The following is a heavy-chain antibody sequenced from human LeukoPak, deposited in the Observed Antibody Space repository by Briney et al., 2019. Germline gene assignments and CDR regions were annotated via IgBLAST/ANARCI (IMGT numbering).Heavy chain of an antibody. V-gene: IGHV6-1*01. CDR1: GDSVSINSAT. Sequence: SQTLSLTCAISGDSVSINSATWNWIRQSPSRGLEWLGRTYYRSKWYNDYAASVKSRITINPDTSKNQFSLQLNSVTSEDTAVYYCARDLPLGPGTGIFDYWGQGTLVTVSS. CDR3: ARDLPLGPGTGIFDY. D-gene: IGHD3-10*01. CDR2: TYYRSKWYN. J-gene: IGHJ4*02.